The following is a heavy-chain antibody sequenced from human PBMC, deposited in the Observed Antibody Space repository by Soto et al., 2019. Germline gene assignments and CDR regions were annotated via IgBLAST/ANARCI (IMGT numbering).Heavy chain of an antibody. V-gene: IGHV3-33*01. Sequence: GGSLRLSCAASGFTFSSYGMHWVRQAPGKGLEWVAVIWYDGSNKYYADSVKGRFTISRDNSKNTLYLQMNSLRAEDTAVYYCARDKGYGSGSYYKGVGYWGQGTLVTVSS. D-gene: IGHD3-10*01. J-gene: IGHJ4*02. CDR1: GFTFSSYG. CDR3: ARDKGYGSGSYYKGVGY. CDR2: IWYDGSNK.